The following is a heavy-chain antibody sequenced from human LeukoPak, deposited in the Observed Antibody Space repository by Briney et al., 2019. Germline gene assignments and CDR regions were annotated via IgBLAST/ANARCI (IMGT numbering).Heavy chain of an antibody. Sequence: PGGSLRLSCAASGSTFSSYGMHWVRQAPGKGLEWVAVISYDGSNKYYADSVKGRFTISRDNSKNTLYLQMNSLRAEDTAVYYCAKGLAWIQLSEFDYWGQGTLVTVSS. V-gene: IGHV3-30*18. CDR3: AKGLAWIQLSEFDY. J-gene: IGHJ4*02. CDR1: GSTFSSYG. CDR2: ISYDGSNK. D-gene: IGHD5-18*01.